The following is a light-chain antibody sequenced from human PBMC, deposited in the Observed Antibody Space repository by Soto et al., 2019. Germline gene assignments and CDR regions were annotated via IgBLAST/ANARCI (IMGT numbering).Light chain of an antibody. J-gene: IGKJ4*01. V-gene: IGKV3-20*01. CDR3: QQYGTSPPLT. CDR2: GAS. CDR1: QSVSSSY. Sequence: EIVLTQSPGTLSLSPGERATLSCRASQSVSSSYSAWYQQKPGQAPRLLIYGASSRATGIPDRFSGSGPGTDFTLTISVLEPEDFAVYYCQQYGTSPPLTFGGGTKVEIK.